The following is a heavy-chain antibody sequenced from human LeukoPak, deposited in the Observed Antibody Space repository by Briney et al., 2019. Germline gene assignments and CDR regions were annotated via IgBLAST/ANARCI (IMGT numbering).Heavy chain of an antibody. D-gene: IGHD3-22*01. Sequence: SETLSLTCTVSGGSISSYYWSWIRQPPGKGLEWIGYIYYSGSTNYNPSLKSRVTISVDTSKNQFSLKLSSVTAADTAVYYCARADSDSSGYFDYWGQGTLVTVSS. CDR1: GGSISSYY. V-gene: IGHV4-59*01. CDR2: IYYSGST. J-gene: IGHJ4*02. CDR3: ARADSDSSGYFDY.